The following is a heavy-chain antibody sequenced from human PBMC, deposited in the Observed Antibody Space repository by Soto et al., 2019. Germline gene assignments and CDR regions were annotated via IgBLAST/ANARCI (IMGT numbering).Heavy chain of an antibody. CDR1: GDTFNDYY. CDR3: ARESGGATATLDYYYFYLDV. D-gene: IGHD5-12*01. Sequence: QVQLVQSGAEVKKPGAAVTVSCRSSGDTFNDYYIHWVRQAPGQWLEWMGWINPNGSVTKYAQKIQGWVTMTRDTSIKTIYTQLSRLTSDDTAVYYCARESGGATATLDYYYFYLDVWGTGTTVTVSS. J-gene: IGHJ6*03. CDR2: INPNGSVT. V-gene: IGHV1-2*04.